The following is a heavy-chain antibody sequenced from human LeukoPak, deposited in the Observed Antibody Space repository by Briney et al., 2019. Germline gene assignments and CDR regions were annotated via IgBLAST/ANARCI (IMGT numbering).Heavy chain of an antibody. CDR3: ARGSSSWGDAFDI. Sequence: GGSLRLSCAASGFTFSSYSMNWVRQAPGKGLEWVSSISSSSSYIYYADSVKGRFTISRDNAKNSLYLQMNSLRAEDTAVYYCARGSSSWGDAFDIWGQGTMVTVPS. J-gene: IGHJ3*02. D-gene: IGHD6-13*01. CDR1: GFTFSSYS. CDR2: ISSSSSYI. V-gene: IGHV3-21*01.